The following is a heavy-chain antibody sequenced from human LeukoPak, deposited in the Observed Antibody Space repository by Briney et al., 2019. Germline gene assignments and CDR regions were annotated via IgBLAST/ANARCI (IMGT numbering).Heavy chain of an antibody. CDR2: ISSSGGST. V-gene: IGHV3-23*01. D-gene: IGHD3-10*01. CDR3: ASLLTPSHGSGGGSVDV. Sequence: GGSLRLSCAASGFTFRSYAMGWVRQAPGKGLEWGSAISSSGGSTYYADSVNPRFAISRDNAKDTLFLQMTRLTVEDTAVYSSASLLTPSHGSGGGSVDVWGQGTTVTVSS. CDR1: GFTFRSYA. J-gene: IGHJ6*02.